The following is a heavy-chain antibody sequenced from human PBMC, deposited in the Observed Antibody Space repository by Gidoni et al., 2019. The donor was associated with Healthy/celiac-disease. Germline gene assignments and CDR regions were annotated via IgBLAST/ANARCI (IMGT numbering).Heavy chain of an antibody. Sequence: QVQLQQWGAGLLKPSETLSLTCAVYGGSFSGYYWSWIRQPPGKGLEWIGEINHSGSTNYNPSLKSRVTISVDTSKNQFSLKLSSVTAEDTAVYYCARSGYSYGWDYWGQGTLVTVSS. CDR3: ARSGYSYGWDY. D-gene: IGHD5-18*01. V-gene: IGHV4-34*01. CDR2: INHSGST. J-gene: IGHJ4*02. CDR1: GGSFSGYY.